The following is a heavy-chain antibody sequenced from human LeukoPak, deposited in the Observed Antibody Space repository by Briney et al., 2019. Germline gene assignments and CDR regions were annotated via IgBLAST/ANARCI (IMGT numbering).Heavy chain of an antibody. CDR3: ARETTRGFLEWSYYYYGMDV. V-gene: IGHV4-4*07. CDR1: GGSISGYY. J-gene: IGHJ6*02. Sequence: SETLSLTCTVSGGSISGYYWTWIRQPAGKGLEWIGRIYTSGSTNYNPSLKSRVTMSVDTSKNQFSLKLSSVTAADTAVYYCARETTRGFLEWSYYYYGMDVWGQGTTVTVSS. D-gene: IGHD3-3*01. CDR2: IYTSGST.